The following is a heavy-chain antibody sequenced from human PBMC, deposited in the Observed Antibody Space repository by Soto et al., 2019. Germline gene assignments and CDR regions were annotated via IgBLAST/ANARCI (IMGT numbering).Heavy chain of an antibody. CDR2: INPHSGDT. Sequence: QVQLVQSGAEVKKPGASVKVSYVASGYTFTDHYIHWVRQAPGQGLEWMGWINPHSGDTIYAQKFQGRVTLTRDTSISTAYMELSRLRSDDTAVYYCARGRKVNFYGMDVWGQGTTVTVSS. CDR1: GYTFTDHY. CDR3: ARGRKVNFYGMDV. D-gene: IGHD2-21*01. V-gene: IGHV1-2*02. J-gene: IGHJ6*02.